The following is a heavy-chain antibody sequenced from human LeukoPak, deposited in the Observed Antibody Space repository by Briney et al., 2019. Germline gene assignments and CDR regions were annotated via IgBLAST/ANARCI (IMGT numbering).Heavy chain of an antibody. Sequence: GGSLRLSCAASGFTFSSYAMNWVRQAPGKGLEWVSVISGSGETTYYVDSVKGRASISRDNSKNTLFLQMNSLRAEDTAVYYCVVDLYGSSDYWGQGTLVTVS. CDR1: GFTFSSYA. J-gene: IGHJ4*02. D-gene: IGHD3-16*01. CDR2: ISGSGETT. CDR3: VVDLYGSSDY. V-gene: IGHV3-23*01.